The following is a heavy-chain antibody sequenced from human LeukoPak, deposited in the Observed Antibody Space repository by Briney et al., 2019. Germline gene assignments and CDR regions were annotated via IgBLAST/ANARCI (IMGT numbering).Heavy chain of an antibody. J-gene: IGHJ4*02. Sequence: GGSLRLSCAASGFTFSSYAMSWVRQAPGKGLEWDSAISGRGGSTYYADSVKGRFTISRDNSKNTLYLQMNSLRAEDTAVYYCAKDQIVVVIATFSYWGQGTLVTVSS. D-gene: IGHD2-21*01. CDR3: AKDQIVVVIATFSY. CDR1: GFTFSSYA. V-gene: IGHV3-23*01. CDR2: ISGRGGST.